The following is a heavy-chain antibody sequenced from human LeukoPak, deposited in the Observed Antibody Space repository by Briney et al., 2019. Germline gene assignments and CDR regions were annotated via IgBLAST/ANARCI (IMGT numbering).Heavy chain of an antibody. V-gene: IGHV5-10-1*01. D-gene: IGHD6-6*01. Sequence: GESLKISCKGSGYSFTSYWISWVRQMPGKGLEWMGRIDPSDSYTNYSPSFQGHVTISADKSISTAYLQWSSLKASDTAMYYCASHGYSSIAASNVDYWGQGTLVTVSS. CDR2: IDPSDSYT. CDR3: ASHGYSSIAASNVDY. CDR1: GYSFTSYW. J-gene: IGHJ4*02.